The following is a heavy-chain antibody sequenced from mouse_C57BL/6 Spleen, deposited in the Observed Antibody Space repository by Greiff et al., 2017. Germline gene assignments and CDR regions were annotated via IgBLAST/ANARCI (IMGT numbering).Heavy chain of an antibody. J-gene: IGHJ1*03. CDR1: GFTFSSYA. CDR3: ARDREVAFWYFDV. Sequence: EVKLVESGGGLVKPGGSLKLSCAASGFTFSSYAMSWVRQTPEKRLEWVATISDGGSYTYYPDNVKGRFTISRDNAKNNLYLQMSHLKSEDTAMYYCARDREVAFWYFDVWGTGTTVTVSS. CDR2: ISDGGSYT. D-gene: IGHD1-1*02. V-gene: IGHV5-4*01.